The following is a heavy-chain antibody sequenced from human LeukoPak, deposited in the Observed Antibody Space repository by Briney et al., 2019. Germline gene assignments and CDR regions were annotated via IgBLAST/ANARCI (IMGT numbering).Heavy chain of an antibody. CDR2: ISYDGSNK. V-gene: IGHV3-30-3*01. D-gene: IGHD3-3*01. CDR1: GFTFSSCA. CDR3: ARPEGFWSGYYFDY. Sequence: GGSLRLSCAASGFTFSSCAMHWVRQAPGKGLEWVAVISYDGSNKYYADSVKGRFTISRDNSKNTLYLQMNSLRAEDTAVYYCARPEGFWSGYYFDYWGQGTLVTVSS. J-gene: IGHJ4*02.